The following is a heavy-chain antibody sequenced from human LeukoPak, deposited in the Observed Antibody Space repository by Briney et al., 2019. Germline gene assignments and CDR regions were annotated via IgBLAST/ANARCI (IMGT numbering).Heavy chain of an antibody. CDR1: GGSISSSNW. Sequence: PSGTLSLTCAVSGGSISSSNWWSWVRQPPGKGLEWIGSIYYSGSTYYNPSLKSRVTISVDTSKNQFSLKLSSVTAADTAVYYCARVSLDYSNYFDYWGQGTLVTVSS. CDR3: ARVSLDYSNYFDY. J-gene: IGHJ4*02. D-gene: IGHD4-11*01. CDR2: IYYSGST. V-gene: IGHV4-4*02.